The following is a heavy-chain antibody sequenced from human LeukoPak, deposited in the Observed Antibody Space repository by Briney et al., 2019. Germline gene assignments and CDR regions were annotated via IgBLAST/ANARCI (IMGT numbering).Heavy chain of an antibody. CDR3: ARDQGDDYNFGQFDY. CDR1: GFAFSSYG. V-gene: IGHV3-33*01. CDR2: IWSDGSNK. J-gene: IGHJ4*02. D-gene: IGHD5-24*01. Sequence: GGSLRLSCAASGFAFSSYGMHWVRQAPGKGLEWVAVIWSDGSNKYYAHSVKGRFTISRDNSKNTLYLQMNSLRAEDTAVYYCARDQGDDYNFGQFDYWGQGTLVTVSS.